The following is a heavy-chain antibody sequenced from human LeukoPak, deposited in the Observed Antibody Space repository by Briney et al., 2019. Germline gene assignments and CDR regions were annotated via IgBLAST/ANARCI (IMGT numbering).Heavy chain of an antibody. CDR2: ISSSSSYI. D-gene: IGHD4-17*01. V-gene: IGHV3-21*01. CDR3: ARDGPYGDWDAFDI. Sequence: GGSLRLSCAASGFTFSSYSMNWVRQAPGKGLEWVSSISSSSSYIYYADSVKGRFTISRDNAKNSLYLQMNSLRAEDTAVYYCARDGPYGDWDAFDIWGQGTMVTVSS. J-gene: IGHJ3*02. CDR1: GFTFSSYS.